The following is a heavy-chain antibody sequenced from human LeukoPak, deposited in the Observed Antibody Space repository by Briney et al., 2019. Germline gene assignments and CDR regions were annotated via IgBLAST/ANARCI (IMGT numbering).Heavy chain of an antibody. CDR1: GGSMNSGGDY. CDR2: IYTGGST. Sequence: SETLSLTCSVSGGSMNSGGDYWTWIRQPAGKQLEWIGLIYTGGSTNYNPSLKSRVTISVDTSKNQFSLKLSSVTAADTAVYYCARYCGGDCYSYYFDYWGQGTLVTVSS. J-gene: IGHJ4*02. CDR3: ARYCGGDCYSYYFDY. V-gene: IGHV4-61*02. D-gene: IGHD2-21*02.